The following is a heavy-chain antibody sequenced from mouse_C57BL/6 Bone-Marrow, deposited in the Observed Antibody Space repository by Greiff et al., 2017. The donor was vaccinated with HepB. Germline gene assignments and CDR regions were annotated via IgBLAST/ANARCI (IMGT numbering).Heavy chain of an antibody. J-gene: IGHJ2*01. Sequence: QVQLQQPGAELVMPGASVKLSCKASGYTFTSYWMHWVKQRPGQGLEWIGEIDPSDSYTNYNQKFKGKSTLTVDKSPSTAYMQLSSLTSEDSAVYYCARDPDYYGSGYWGQGTTLTVSS. CDR1: GYTFTSYW. V-gene: IGHV1-69*01. CDR3: ARDPDYYGSGY. D-gene: IGHD1-1*01. CDR2: IDPSDSYT.